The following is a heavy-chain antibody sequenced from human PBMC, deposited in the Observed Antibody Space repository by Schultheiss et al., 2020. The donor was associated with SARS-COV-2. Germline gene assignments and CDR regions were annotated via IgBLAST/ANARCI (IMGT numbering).Heavy chain of an antibody. CDR2: INPNSGGT. J-gene: IGHJ6*02. Sequence: ASVKVSCKASGYTFTGYYMHWVRQAPGQGLEWMGWINPNSGGTNYAQKFQGWVTMTRDTSISTAYMELSRLRSDDTAVYYCAGPFYDILTGYYPTYGMDVWGQGTTVTVSS. D-gene: IGHD3-9*01. V-gene: IGHV1-2*04. CDR3: AGPFYDILTGYYPTYGMDV. CDR1: GYTFTGYY.